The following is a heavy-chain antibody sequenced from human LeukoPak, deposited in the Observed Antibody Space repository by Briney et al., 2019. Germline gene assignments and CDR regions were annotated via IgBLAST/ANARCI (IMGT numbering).Heavy chain of an antibody. CDR3: ARGPVYRRNWFDP. CDR1: GGSLTIYS. Sequence: PETLSLTCPVSGGSLTIYSSSWVRQLPGKLLEWVGYIYYSGSTNYNPSLKSQVTISVDTSKNQFSLKLSSVTAADTAVYYCARGPVYRRNWFDPWGQGTLVTVSS. V-gene: IGHV4-59*01. J-gene: IGHJ5*02. D-gene: IGHD4-11*01. CDR2: IYYSGST.